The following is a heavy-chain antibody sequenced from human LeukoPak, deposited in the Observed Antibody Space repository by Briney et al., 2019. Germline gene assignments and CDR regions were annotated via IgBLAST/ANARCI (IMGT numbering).Heavy chain of an antibody. CDR3: AKDLSYCTNGVCYIGYSYGY. CDR2: INIDGSNT. Sequence: GGSLRLSCAASGFTFSRYWMHWVRQAPVKGLVWVSRINIDGSNTIYADSVKGRFTISRDNAKNTLYLQMNGLRAEDTAVYYCAKDLSYCTNGVCYIGYSYGYWGQGTLVTVSS. D-gene: IGHD2-8*01. CDR1: GFTFSRYW. J-gene: IGHJ4*02. V-gene: IGHV3-74*01.